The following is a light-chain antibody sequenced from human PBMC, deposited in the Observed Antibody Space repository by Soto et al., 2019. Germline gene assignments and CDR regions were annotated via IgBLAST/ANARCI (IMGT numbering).Light chain of an antibody. CDR1: QGVSRK. Sequence: EIVMTQSPATLSVAPGERVTLSCRASQGVSRKLAWYQHKSGQAPRLLISGASAGATGIPARFSGSGSGTEFTLTISSLQSEDCAIYYCQQYHTCPITFGGGTKVEIK. V-gene: IGKV3-15*01. CDR3: QQYHTCPIT. CDR2: GAS. J-gene: IGKJ4*01.